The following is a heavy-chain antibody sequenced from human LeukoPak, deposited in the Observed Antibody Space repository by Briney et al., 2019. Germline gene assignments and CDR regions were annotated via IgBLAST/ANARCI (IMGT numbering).Heavy chain of an antibody. CDR2: SDHSGTT. Sequence: SETLSLICFVYGGSFSGYYWSWIRQPPGKGLEWIGESDHSGTTNYNPSLKSRVTMSVDTSKNQFSLMVSSVTAADTAVYYCATGRSGVVPSPILGVGPWYNYHYMDVWGKGTTVTVSS. CDR1: GGSFSGYY. J-gene: IGHJ6*03. CDR3: ATGRSGVVPSPILGVGPWYNYHYMDV. V-gene: IGHV4-34*01. D-gene: IGHD2-2*02.